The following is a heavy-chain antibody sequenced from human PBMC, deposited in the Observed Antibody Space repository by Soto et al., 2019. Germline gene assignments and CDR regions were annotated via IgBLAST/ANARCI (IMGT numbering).Heavy chain of an antibody. D-gene: IGHD5-12*01. CDR1: GYTFTSYG. V-gene: IGHV1-18*01. Sequence: QVQLVQSGAEVKKPGASVKVSCKASGYTFTSYGISWVRQAPGQGLEWMGWISAYNGNTNYAQKLQGRVTMTTDTSTSTAYMELRGLRSDDTAVYYCARGSVATLNYYYYGMDVWGQGTTVTVSS. J-gene: IGHJ6*02. CDR3: ARGSVATLNYYYYGMDV. CDR2: ISAYNGNT.